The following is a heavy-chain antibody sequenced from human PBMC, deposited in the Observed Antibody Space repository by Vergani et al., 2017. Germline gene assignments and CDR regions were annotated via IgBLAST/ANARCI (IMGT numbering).Heavy chain of an antibody. CDR3: ARGPYSSSFYYYYGMDV. D-gene: IGHD6-13*01. V-gene: IGHV3-66*01. CDR2: IYSGGST. CDR1: GFTVSSNY. J-gene: IGHJ6*02. Sequence: EVQLVESGGGLVQPGGSLRLSCAASGFTVSSNYMSWVRQAPGKGLEWVSVIYSGGSTYYADSVKGRFTISRDNSKNTLYLQMNSLRAEDTAVYYCARGPYSSSFYYYYGMDVWGQGTTVTVSS.